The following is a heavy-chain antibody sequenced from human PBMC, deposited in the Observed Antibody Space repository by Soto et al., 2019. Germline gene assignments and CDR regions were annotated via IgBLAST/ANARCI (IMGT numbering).Heavy chain of an antibody. CDR2: IKQDGSEK. V-gene: IGHV3-7*01. J-gene: IGHJ4*02. Sequence: PGGSLRLSCAASGFTFSSYWMSWVRQAPGKGLEWVANIKQDGSEKYYVDSVKGRFTISRDNAKNSLYLQMNSLRAEDTAVYYCARQRAYYDILTGQDSNGYYFDYWGQGTLVTVSS. CDR3: ARQRAYYDILTGQDSNGYYFDY. D-gene: IGHD3-9*01. CDR1: GFTFSSYW.